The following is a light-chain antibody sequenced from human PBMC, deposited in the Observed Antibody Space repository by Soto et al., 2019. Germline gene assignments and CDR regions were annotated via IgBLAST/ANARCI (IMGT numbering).Light chain of an antibody. CDR3: QPYNNWSYT. Sequence: EIVMTQSPATLSVSPGEKATLSCRASQCVSSNLAWYQQKPGQAPRLLIYGASTRATGIPARFSGSGSGTEFTLTISSLQSEDFAVYYCQPYNNWSYTFGQGTKLEIK. CDR1: QCVSSN. J-gene: IGKJ2*01. V-gene: IGKV3-15*01. CDR2: GAS.